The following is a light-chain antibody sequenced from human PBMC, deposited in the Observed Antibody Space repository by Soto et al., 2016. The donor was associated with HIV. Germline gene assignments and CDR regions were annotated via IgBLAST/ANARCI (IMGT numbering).Light chain of an antibody. Sequence: SYELTQPPSVSVSPRQTASITCSGDELGDKYASWYHQKPGQSPVLIIYQDNKRPSGIPARFSGSNSGNTATLTISGTQAMDEADYCCQAWDSSTVVFGGGTKLTVL. V-gene: IGLV3-1*01. J-gene: IGLJ2*01. CDR3: QAWDSSTVV. CDR1: ELGDKY. CDR2: QDN.